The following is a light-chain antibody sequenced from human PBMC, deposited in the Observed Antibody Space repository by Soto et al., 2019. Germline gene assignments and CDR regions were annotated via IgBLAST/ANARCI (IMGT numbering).Light chain of an antibody. CDR2: KAS. CDR3: QQFNSYPLT. Sequence: DIQMTQSPSTLSASVGDRVTITSRASQSISIWLAWYQQKPGKAPKFLIYKASNLESGVPSRFSGSGSGIEFTLTISSLQSDDFATYYCQQFNSYPLTFGGGTKVEIK. J-gene: IGKJ4*01. V-gene: IGKV1-5*03. CDR1: QSISIW.